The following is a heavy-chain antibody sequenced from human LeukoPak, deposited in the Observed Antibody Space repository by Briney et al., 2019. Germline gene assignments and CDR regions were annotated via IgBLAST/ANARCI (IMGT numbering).Heavy chain of an antibody. D-gene: IGHD5-24*01. Sequence: GGSLRLSCVASGFTFSNYWMDWVRQAPGKGLEWVANIKPDGGEQYYVDSVKGRFTISRDNADNSLYLQLSSLRAEDTAVYYCAREQRTFDYWGQGILVTVSS. CDR1: GFTFSNYW. V-gene: IGHV3-7*03. J-gene: IGHJ4*02. CDR3: AREQRTFDY. CDR2: IKPDGGEQ.